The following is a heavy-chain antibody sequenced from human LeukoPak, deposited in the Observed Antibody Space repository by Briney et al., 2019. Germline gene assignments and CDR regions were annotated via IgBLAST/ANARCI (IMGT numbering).Heavy chain of an antibody. CDR1: GVSISSYY. CDR3: AVREMALDY. D-gene: IGHD5-24*01. J-gene: IGHJ4*02. Sequence: ETSETLSLTCTVSGVSISSYYWSWIRQPPGKGLEWIGYIYYSGSTNYNPSLKSRVTISVDKSKNQFSLKLSSVTAADTAVYYCAVREMALDYWGQGTLVTVSS. V-gene: IGHV4-59*12. CDR2: IYYSGST.